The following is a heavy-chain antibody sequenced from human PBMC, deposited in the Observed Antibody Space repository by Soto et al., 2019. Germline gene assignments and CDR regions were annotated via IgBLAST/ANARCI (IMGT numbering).Heavy chain of an antibody. CDR1: GSTFSSYD. V-gene: IGHV3-23*01. J-gene: IGHJ6*02. Sequence: GGSLRLSCAASGSTFSSYDMSWVRQAPGKGLEWVSVISGSGGSTYYADSVKGRFTISRDNSKNTLYLQMNSLRAEDTAVYYCAKERSLVVTAMDVWGQGTTVTVSS. CDR3: AKERSLVVTAMDV. CDR2: ISGSGGST. D-gene: IGHD2-21*02.